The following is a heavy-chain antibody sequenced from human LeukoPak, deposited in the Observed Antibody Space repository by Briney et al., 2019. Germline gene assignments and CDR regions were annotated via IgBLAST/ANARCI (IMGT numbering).Heavy chain of an antibody. CDR1: GGSISSGDYY. CDR2: IYYSGST. V-gene: IGHV4-30-4*08. Sequence: SQTLSLTCTVSGGSISSGDYYWSWIRQPPGKGLEWIGYIYYSGSTYYNPSLKSRVAISVDTSKNQFSLKLSSVTAADTAVYYCASSYTYYYDSSGYSLDYWGQGTLVTVSS. CDR3: ASSYTYYYDSSGYSLDY. J-gene: IGHJ4*02. D-gene: IGHD3-22*01.